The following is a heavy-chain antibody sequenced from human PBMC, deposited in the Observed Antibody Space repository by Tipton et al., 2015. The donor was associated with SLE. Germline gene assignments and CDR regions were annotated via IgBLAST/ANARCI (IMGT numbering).Heavy chain of an antibody. CDR3: AKDRTMVVDAFDI. CDR2: ISYDGSNK. D-gene: IGHD4/OR15-4a*01. V-gene: IGHV3-30*04. J-gene: IGHJ3*02. CDR1: GFTFSGYS. Sequence: SLRLSCAASGFTFSGYSMHWVRQAPGKGLDWVAVISYDGSNKYYGDSVKGRFTISRDNSKNTLYLQMNSLRAEDTAVYYCAKDRTMVVDAFDIWGQGTMVTVSS.